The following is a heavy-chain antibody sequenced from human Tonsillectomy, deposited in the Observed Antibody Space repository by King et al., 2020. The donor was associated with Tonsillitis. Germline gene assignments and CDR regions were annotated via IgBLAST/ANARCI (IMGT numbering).Heavy chain of an antibody. J-gene: IGHJ4*02. CDR3: ARDRELLMVQGVIGFYY. V-gene: IGHV3-30-3*01. D-gene: IGHD3-10*01. CDR1: GFTFSSYA. Sequence: VQLVESGGGVVQPGRSLRLSHAASGFTFSSYAMHWVRQAPGKGLEWAAVISYDGSNKYYADSVKGRFTISRDNSKNTLYLQMNSLRPEDTAVYYCARDRELLMVQGVIGFYYWGQGTPVTVSS. CDR2: ISYDGSNK.